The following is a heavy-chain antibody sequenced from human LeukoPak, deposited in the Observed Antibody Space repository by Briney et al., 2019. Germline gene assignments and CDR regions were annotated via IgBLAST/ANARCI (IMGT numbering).Heavy chain of an antibody. CDR2: IRSDGSST. D-gene: IGHD3-10*01. J-gene: IGHJ4*02. CDR1: GFSFSSYW. V-gene: IGHV3-74*01. CDR3: ARSAPEPGVDY. Sequence: SGGSLRLSCAASGFSFSSYWMYWVRQAPGKGLVWLSRIRSDGSSTSYADSVKGRFTISRDNAKNTLCLQVNSLGAEDTAVYYCARSAPEPGVDYWGQGTLVTVSS.